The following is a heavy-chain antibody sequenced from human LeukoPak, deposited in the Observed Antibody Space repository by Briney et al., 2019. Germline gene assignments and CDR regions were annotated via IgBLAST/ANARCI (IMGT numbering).Heavy chain of an antibody. J-gene: IGHJ4*02. V-gene: IGHV3-48*03. Sequence: GGSLRLSCAASGFTFSSYEMNWVRQAPGKGLEGVSYISSSGSTIYYADSVKGRFTISRGNAKNSLYLQMNSLRAEDTAVYYCATSWFGDYYFDYWGQGTLVTVSS. CDR3: ATSWFGDYYFDY. CDR1: GFTFSSYE. D-gene: IGHD3-10*01. CDR2: ISSSGSTI.